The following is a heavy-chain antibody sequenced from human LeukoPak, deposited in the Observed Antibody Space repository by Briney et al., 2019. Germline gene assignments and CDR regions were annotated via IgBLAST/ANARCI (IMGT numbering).Heavy chain of an antibody. CDR1: GYTFTSYG. CDR3: ARAGYDYGDYVCFQH. Sequence: GASVKVSCKASGYTFTSYGISWVRQAPGQGLEWMGWISAYNGNTNYAQKLQGRVTMTTDTSTSTAYMELRSLRSDDTAVYYCARAGYDYGDYVCFQHWGQGTLVTVSS. V-gene: IGHV1-18*01. D-gene: IGHD4-17*01. CDR2: ISAYNGNT. J-gene: IGHJ1*01.